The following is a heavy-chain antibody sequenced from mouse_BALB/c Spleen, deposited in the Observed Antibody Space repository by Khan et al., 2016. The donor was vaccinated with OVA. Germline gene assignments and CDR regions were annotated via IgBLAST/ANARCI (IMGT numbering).Heavy chain of an antibody. J-gene: IGHJ3*01. CDR3: ARLAYYYDSEGFAY. CDR2: VSTGGHYT. V-gene: IGHV5-6*01. CDR1: GFTFSTYG. D-gene: IGHD1-1*01. Sequence: EVELVESGGDVVKPGGSLKLSCAASGFTFSTYGMSWVRQTPDKRLEWVATVSTGGHYTYSPDTVKGRFTISRDNAKNTLYLQMSSLKYEDTAMFYCARLAYYYDSEGFAYWGQGTLVTVSA.